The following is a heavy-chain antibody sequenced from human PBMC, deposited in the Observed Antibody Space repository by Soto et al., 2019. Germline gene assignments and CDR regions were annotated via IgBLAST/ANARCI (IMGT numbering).Heavy chain of an antibody. Sequence: QVQLVQSGAEVKTPGSSVKVSCKASGGTFNSYSIDWLRQAPGQGIEGMGGIIPMAGRPNYAQRFQGRVTLIAGKSTNTVYMEVNSLTKADAAVYYCARRGRESANWFDPWGQGTLVTVSS. J-gene: IGHJ5*02. CDR3: ARRGRESANWFDP. CDR2: IIPMAGRP. V-gene: IGHV1-69*14. CDR1: GGTFNSYS.